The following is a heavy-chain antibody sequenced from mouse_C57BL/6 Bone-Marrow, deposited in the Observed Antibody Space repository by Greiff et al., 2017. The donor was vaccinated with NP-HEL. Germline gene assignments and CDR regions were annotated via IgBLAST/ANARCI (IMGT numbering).Heavy chain of an antibody. J-gene: IGHJ1*03. D-gene: IGHD2-4*01. CDR2: IDPSDSET. CDR1: GYTFTSYW. Sequence: VQLQQPGAELVRPGSSVKLSCKASGYTFTSYWMHWVKQRPIQGLEWIGNIDPSDSETHYNQKFKDKATLTVDKSSSTAYMQLSSLTSEDSAVYYCARRGIYYDYYWYFDVWGTGTTVTVSS. CDR3: ARRGIYYDYYWYFDV. V-gene: IGHV1-52*01.